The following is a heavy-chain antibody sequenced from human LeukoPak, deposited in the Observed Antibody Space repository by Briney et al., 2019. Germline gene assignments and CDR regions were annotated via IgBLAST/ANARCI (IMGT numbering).Heavy chain of an antibody. D-gene: IGHD3-3*01. V-gene: IGHV1-24*01. CDR3: ATRGSDFWSVFDF. J-gene: IGHJ4*02. CDR2: FDPENTEI. CDR1: GNTLRELP. Sequence: ASVKVSCKLSGNTLRELPIQWVRQAGGKGLEWMAGFDPENTEIVYAQKFYGRVTTTADTSINTAYMELTSLTSDDTVLYYCATRGSDFWSVFDFWGQGTQVTVSS.